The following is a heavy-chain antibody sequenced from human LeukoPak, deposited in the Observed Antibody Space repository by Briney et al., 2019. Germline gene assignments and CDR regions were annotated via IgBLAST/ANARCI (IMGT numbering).Heavy chain of an antibody. CDR2: ISFDGNYK. D-gene: IGHD5-18*01. Sequence: PGGSLRLSCAASGFTFISYGMHWVRQAPGKGLEWVAVISFDGNYKYYADSVKGRFTISRDNSKNTVYLQMNSLRAEDTAVYYCAKDPRNGYVDTTMGQAPFWGQGTLVTVSS. J-gene: IGHJ4*02. V-gene: IGHV3-30*18. CDR1: GFTFISYG. CDR3: AKDPRNGYVDTTMGQAPF.